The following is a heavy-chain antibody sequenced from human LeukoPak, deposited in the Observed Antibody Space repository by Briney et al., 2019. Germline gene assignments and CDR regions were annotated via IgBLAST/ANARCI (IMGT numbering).Heavy chain of an antibody. CDR1: GYTFTSYD. CDR3: AREANYHDSSGYHLDY. V-gene: IGHV1-8*03. J-gene: IGHJ4*02. Sequence: ASVKVSCKASGYTFTSYDINWVRQATGQGLEWMGWMNPNSGNTGYAQKFQGRVTITRNTSISTAYMELSSLRSEDTAVYYCAREANYHDSSGYHLDYWGQGTLVTVSS. CDR2: MNPNSGNT. D-gene: IGHD3-22*01.